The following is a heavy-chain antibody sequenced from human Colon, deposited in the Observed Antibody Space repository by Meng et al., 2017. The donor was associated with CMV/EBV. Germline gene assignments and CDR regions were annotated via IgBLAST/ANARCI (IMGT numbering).Heavy chain of an antibody. V-gene: IGHV1-69*01. D-gene: IGHD1-26*01. CDR1: GGTISWDA. J-gene: IGHJ4*02. Sequence: LLAVRYGPEVSSRGSACDACYKGSGGTISWDAISWVQQAPGKGLERTGGIIPIFGTANYAQKFQGRVTITADESTSTAYMELSSLRFEDTAVYYCARDIDSAEGYWGQGTLVTVSS. CDR2: IIPIFGTA. CDR3: ARDIDSAEGY.